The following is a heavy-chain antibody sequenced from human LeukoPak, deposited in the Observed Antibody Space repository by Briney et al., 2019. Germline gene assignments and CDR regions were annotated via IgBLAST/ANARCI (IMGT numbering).Heavy chain of an antibody. CDR2: INPNSGGT. Sequence: GASVKVSCKASGYTFTCYYMHWVRQAPGQGLEWMGWINPNSGGTNYAQKFQGRVTMTRDTSISTAYMALSRLRSDDTAVYYCARSLAYYMDVWGKGTTVTVSS. V-gene: IGHV1-2*02. J-gene: IGHJ6*03. CDR3: ARSLAYYMDV. CDR1: GYTFTCYY.